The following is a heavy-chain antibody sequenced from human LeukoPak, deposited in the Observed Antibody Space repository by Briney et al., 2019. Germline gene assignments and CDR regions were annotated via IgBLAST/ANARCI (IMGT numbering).Heavy chain of an antibody. CDR3: ARSLRTGTTLNFDY. CDR2: IYYSGST. J-gene: IGHJ4*02. Sequence: SETLSLTCTVSGGSISSYYWSWIRQPPGKGLEWIGYIYYSGSTNYNPSLKSRVTISVDTSKNQFSLKLSSVTAADTAVYYCARSLRTGTTLNFDYWGQGTLVTVSS. CDR1: GGSISSYY. D-gene: IGHD1-7*01. V-gene: IGHV4-59*12.